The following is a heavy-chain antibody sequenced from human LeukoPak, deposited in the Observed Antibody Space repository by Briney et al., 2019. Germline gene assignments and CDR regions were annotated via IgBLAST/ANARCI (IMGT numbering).Heavy chain of an antibody. V-gene: IGHV3-30*02. J-gene: IGHJ4*02. CDR1: GFTFSSYG. D-gene: IGHD2-2*01. CDR3: AKSWEYCSSTSCYRGGPDDY. Sequence: GGSLRLSCAASGFTFSSYGMHWVRQAPGKGLEWVAFIRYDGSNKYYADSVKGRFTISRDNSKNTLYLQMNSLRAEDTAVYYCAKSWEYCSSTSCYRGGPDDYWGQGTLVTVSS. CDR2: IRYDGSNK.